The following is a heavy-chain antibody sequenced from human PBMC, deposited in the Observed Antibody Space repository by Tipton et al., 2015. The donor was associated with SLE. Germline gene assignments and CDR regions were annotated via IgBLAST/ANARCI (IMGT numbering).Heavy chain of an antibody. CDR3: PRGGRYGYFDY. J-gene: IGHJ4*02. D-gene: IGHD3-16*01. CDR2: INHGGST. Sequence: TLSLTCAVYGGSFSGYYWSWNRQPPGKGLEWIGEINHGGSTHYNPSLKRRITISVDTSKKQISLKLSSVTAADTAVYYCPRGGRYGYFDYWGQGTLVTVSS. V-gene: IGHV4-34*01. CDR1: GGSFSGYY.